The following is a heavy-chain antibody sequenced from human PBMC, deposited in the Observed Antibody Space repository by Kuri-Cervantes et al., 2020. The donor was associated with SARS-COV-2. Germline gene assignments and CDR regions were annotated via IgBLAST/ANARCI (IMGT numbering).Heavy chain of an antibody. CDR2: ISYDGSNK. D-gene: IGHD6-19*01. V-gene: IGHV3-30-3*01. CDR1: GSTFSSYA. J-gene: IGHJ4*02. CDR3: TTGEGIAVAAVVY. Sequence: GESLKISCAASGSTFSSYAMHWVRQAPGRGLEWVAVISYDGSNKYYADSVKGRFTISRDNSENTLYLQMNSLKTEDTAVYYCTTGEGIAVAAVVYWVQGTLVTVSS.